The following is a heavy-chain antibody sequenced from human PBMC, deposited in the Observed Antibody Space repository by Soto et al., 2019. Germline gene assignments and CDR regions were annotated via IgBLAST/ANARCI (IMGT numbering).Heavy chain of an antibody. CDR1: YE. D-gene: IGHD1-26*01. CDR2: IYYSDST. J-gene: IGHJ6*01. CDR3: ERGWWEMESLLMHV. Sequence: YECTYVRQSPGKGLENLGYIYYSDSTNYNPSFKSRITISVDTSRNQFSLTLSSMTAADTAVYFCERGWWEMESLLMHVCRQGT. V-gene: IGHV4-59*08.